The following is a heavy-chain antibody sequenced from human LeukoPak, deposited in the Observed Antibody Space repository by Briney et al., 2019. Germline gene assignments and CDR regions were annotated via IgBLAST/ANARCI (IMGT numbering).Heavy chain of an antibody. J-gene: IGHJ4*02. V-gene: IGHV1-8*01. CDR2: MNPNSGNT. CDR3: ATTFTFGGVIVKDY. Sequence: ASVKVSCKAAGYTFTSYDINWLRQATGQGLEWRGRMNPNSGNTGYAQKFQGRVTMTRTTSISTAYMELSSLRSEDTAVYYCATTFTFGGVIVKDYWGQGTLVTASS. CDR1: GYTFTSYD. D-gene: IGHD3-16*02.